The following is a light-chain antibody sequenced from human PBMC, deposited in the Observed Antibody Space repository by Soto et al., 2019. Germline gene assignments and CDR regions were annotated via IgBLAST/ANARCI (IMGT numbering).Light chain of an antibody. V-gene: IGKV3-20*01. J-gene: IGKJ5*01. CDR1: QSVSSNY. CDR2: GAS. Sequence: EIVLTQSPGTLSLSPGERATLSCSASQSVSSNYLAWYQQKRVHAPRLLIYGASSRATGIPDRFSGSGSGTDFTLTISRLEPEDFAVYYCQQYGSSPSTFGQGTRLEIK. CDR3: QQYGSSPST.